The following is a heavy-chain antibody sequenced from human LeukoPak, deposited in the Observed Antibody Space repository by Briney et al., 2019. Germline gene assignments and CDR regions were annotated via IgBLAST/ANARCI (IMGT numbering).Heavy chain of an antibody. V-gene: IGHV1-69*13. J-gene: IGHJ5*02. CDR3: AEGVTRITMVRGVIGGWFDP. CDR1: GGTFSSYA. D-gene: IGHD3-10*01. CDR2: IIPIFGTA. Sequence: SVKVSCKVSGGTFSSYAISWVRQAPGQGLEWVGGIIPIFGTANYAQKFQGRVTITADESTSTAYMELSSLRSEDTAVYYCAEGVTRITMVRGVIGGWFDPWGQGTLVTVSS.